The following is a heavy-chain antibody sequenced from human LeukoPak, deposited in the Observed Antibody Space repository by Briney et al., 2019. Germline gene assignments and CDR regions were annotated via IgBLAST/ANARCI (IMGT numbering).Heavy chain of an antibody. V-gene: IGHV1-2*02. D-gene: IGHD4-17*01. Sequence: ASVKVSCKASGYTFTGYLMHWVRLAPGQGLEWMGWISPNSGDTKYAQKFQGRVTMTRDTSISTAYMEVSRLRSDDTAVYYCVRGLATVATWLYLWGRGTLVTVSS. CDR1: GYTFTGYL. J-gene: IGHJ2*01. CDR2: ISPNSGDT. CDR3: VRGLATVATWLYL.